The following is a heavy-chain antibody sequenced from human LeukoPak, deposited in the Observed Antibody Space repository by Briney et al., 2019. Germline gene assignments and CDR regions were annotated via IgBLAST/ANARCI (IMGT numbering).Heavy chain of an antibody. Sequence: GGSLRLSCAASGFTFSSHAMSWVRQAPGKGLEWVSAISGSGGSTYYADSVKGRFTISRDNSKNTLYLQMNSLRAEDTAVYYCAKTNYGFYYYYYYGMDVWGQGTTVTVSS. V-gene: IGHV3-23*01. J-gene: IGHJ6*02. D-gene: IGHD3-10*01. CDR2: ISGSGGST. CDR1: GFTFSSHA. CDR3: AKTNYGFYYYYYYGMDV.